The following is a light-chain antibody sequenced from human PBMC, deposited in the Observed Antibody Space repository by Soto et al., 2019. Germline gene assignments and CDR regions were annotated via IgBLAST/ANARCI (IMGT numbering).Light chain of an antibody. CDR2: EDT. V-gene: IGLV2-23*01. CDR3: CSYAGLSTWA. J-gene: IGLJ3*02. Sequence: QSALTQPASVSGSPGQSITISCIGSSSDVGKYVLVSWYQQYPGKAPKIMIFEDTKRPSGVSNRFSGSKSGNTASLTISGLQAEDEADYYCCSYAGLSTWAFGGGTKLTVL. CDR1: SSDVGKYVL.